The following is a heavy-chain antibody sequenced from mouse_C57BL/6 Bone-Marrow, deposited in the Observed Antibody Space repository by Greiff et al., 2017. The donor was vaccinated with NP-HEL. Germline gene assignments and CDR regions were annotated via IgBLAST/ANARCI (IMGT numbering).Heavy chain of an antibody. J-gene: IGHJ2*01. CDR1: GYTFTSYW. CDR3: ARWDYYGSGGYFDY. Sequence: QVQLQQPGAELVRPGTSVKLSCKASGYTFTSYWVHWVKQRPGQGLEWIGVIDPSDSYTNYNQKFKGKATLTVDTSSSTAYMQLSSLTSEDSAVYYCARWDYYGSGGYFDYWGQGTTLTVSS. CDR2: IDPSDSYT. V-gene: IGHV1-59*01. D-gene: IGHD1-1*01.